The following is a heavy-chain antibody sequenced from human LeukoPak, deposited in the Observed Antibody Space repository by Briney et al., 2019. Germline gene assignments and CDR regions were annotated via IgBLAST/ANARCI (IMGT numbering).Heavy chain of an antibody. CDR3: ARQSPSVRYCSGGSCYSDAFDI. Sequence: GGSLRLSCAASGFTFSDYYMSWIRQAPGKGLEWVSYISSSGSTIYYADSVKGRFTISRDNAKNSLYLQMNSLRAEDTAVYYCARQSPSVRYCSGGSCYSDAFDIWGQGTMVTVSS. CDR2: ISSSGSTI. J-gene: IGHJ3*02. CDR1: GFTFSDYY. V-gene: IGHV3-11*01. D-gene: IGHD2-15*01.